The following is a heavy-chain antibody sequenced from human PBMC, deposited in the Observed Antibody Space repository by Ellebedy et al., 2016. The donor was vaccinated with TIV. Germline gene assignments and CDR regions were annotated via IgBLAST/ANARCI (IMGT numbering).Heavy chain of an antibody. Sequence: MPSETLSLTCTVPDGSIISYYWSWVRLPPGKGLEWIGYVHYSGSTNYNPSLKRRVTISIDRSKNQFSLKLNSVTAADTAVYYCARQGNSYGYTYFYNRMDVWGQGTTVTVSS. CDR3: ARQGNSYGYTYFYNRMDV. CDR1: DGSIISYY. J-gene: IGHJ6*02. CDR2: VHYSGST. D-gene: IGHD5-18*01. V-gene: IGHV4-59*08.